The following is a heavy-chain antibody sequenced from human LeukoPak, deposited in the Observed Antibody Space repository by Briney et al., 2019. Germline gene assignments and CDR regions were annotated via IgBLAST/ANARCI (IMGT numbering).Heavy chain of an antibody. J-gene: IGHJ4*02. CDR3: ARAPGYSSGWALSDY. CDR1: GFSFSSYG. CDR2: IWYNGNNE. Sequence: PGGSLRLSCAASGFSFSSYGMHWVRQAPGKGLELVAFIWYNGNNEYYAESVKGRFTISRDNSKNTLYLQMNSLRAEDTAVYYCARAPGYSSGWALSDYWGQGTLVSVSS. V-gene: IGHV3-33*01. D-gene: IGHD6-19*01.